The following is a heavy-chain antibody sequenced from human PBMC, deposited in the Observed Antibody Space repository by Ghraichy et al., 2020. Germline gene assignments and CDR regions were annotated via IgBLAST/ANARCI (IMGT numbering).Heavy chain of an antibody. CDR2: IYYSGDT. CDR1: GDSIYSGVSY. V-gene: IGHV4-30-4*01. J-gene: IGHJ4*02. Sequence: SETLSLTCTVSGDSIYSGVSYWSWIRQPPGKGLEWIGYIYYSGDTYYNPSLKSRVIMSVDTSKNQFSLKVNSVTAADTAVYYCARSKVGAAYFDYWGQGSLVTVSS. CDR3: ARSKVGAAYFDY. D-gene: IGHD2-15*01.